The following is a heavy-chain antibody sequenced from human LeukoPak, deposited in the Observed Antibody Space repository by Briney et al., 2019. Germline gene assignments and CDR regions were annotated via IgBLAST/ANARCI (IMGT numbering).Heavy chain of an antibody. V-gene: IGHV1-69*05. CDR3: ARDLSDRGGFDY. CDR2: IIPIFGTA. J-gene: IGHJ4*02. CDR1: GGTFSSYA. Sequence: SVKVSCKASGGTFSSYAISWVRQAPGQGLEWMGGIIPIFGTANYAQKFQGRVTITTDKSTSTAYMELSSLSSEDTAVYYCARDLSDRGGFDYWGQGTLVTVSS. D-gene: IGHD3-16*01.